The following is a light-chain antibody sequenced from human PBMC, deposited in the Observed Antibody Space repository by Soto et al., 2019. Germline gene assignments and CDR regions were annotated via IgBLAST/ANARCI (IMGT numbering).Light chain of an antibody. CDR1: QSVFSNSNNKNC. V-gene: IGKV4-1*01. CDR2: WAS. J-gene: IGKJ1*01. CDR3: HPYYSIPWK. Sequence: DIVMTQSPDSLAVSLGERATINCKSSQSVFSNSNNKNCIAWYQQKSGQPPKLLIYWASSRESGVPDRFSGGGSGTDFTLTISSLQDEDVATYYCHPYYSIPWKFGQGTRVEIK.